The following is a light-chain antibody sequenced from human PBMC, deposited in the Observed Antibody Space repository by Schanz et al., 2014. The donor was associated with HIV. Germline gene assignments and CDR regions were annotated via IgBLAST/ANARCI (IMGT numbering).Light chain of an antibody. CDR1: QSVTSRY. Sequence: EIVLTQSPGTLSLSPGERATLSCRASQSVTSRYLAWYKQKHGQAPRLLIFDASIRATGIPDRFSGSGSGTDFTLTISRLEPEDFAVYYCLAVGTFGQGTKVEIK. CDR3: LAVGT. V-gene: IGKV3-20*01. J-gene: IGKJ1*01. CDR2: DAS.